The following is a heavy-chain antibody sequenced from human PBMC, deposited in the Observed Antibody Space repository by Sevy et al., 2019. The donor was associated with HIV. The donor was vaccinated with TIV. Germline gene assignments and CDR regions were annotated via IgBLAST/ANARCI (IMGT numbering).Heavy chain of an antibody. CDR1: GGSINSDH. CDR2: VYYTGGT. CDR3: ARRNDFAI. V-gene: IGHV4-59*08. J-gene: IGHJ3*02. Sequence: SETLSLPCTVSGGSINSDHWNWIRQPPGKGLEWIGYVYYTGGTNYNPSLKNRVTISVDRTKNQFSLKLTSVTAADTAVYYCARRNDFAIWGQGTMVTVSS.